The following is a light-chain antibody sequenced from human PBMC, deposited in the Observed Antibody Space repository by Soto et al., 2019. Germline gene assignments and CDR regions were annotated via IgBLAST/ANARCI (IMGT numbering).Light chain of an antibody. CDR1: NIGSES. J-gene: IGLJ3*02. CDR2: YDS. V-gene: IGLV3-21*04. Sequence: SYELTQPPSVSVAPGKTATITCGGNNIGSESVHWYQQKPGQAPVLVIYYDSARPSAIPELFAGSNSGNTATLSITGVEAGDEADYFCQVWDGSSDQQVFGEGTKLTVL. CDR3: QVWDGSSDQQV.